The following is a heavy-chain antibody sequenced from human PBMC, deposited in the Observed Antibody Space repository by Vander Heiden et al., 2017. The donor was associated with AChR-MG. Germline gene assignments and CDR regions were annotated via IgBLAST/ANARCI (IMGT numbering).Heavy chain of an antibody. J-gene: IGHJ6*02. D-gene: IGHD6-13*01. Sequence: EVQLVQSGAGVKKPRHSRRISCTAAGYIFTDSPITWARPQPGGGLEWMGRVGPTYSYTTYSPSFQARLTLSGDKSISTAYMHLSGLKASDTATYFCARQARADSSSWNGGDVWGQGTTVTVSS. V-gene: IGHV5-10-1*03. CDR3: ARQARADSSSWNGGDV. CDR2: VGPTYSYT. CDR1: GYIFTDSP.